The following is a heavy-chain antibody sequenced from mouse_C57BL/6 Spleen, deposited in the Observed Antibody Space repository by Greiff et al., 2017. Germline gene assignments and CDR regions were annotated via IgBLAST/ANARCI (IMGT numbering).Heavy chain of an antibody. D-gene: IGHD2-1*01. CDR2: IHPNSGST. J-gene: IGHJ4*01. CDR3: AGWGLLWDARDY. V-gene: IGHV1-64*01. Sequence: QVQLQQPGAELVKPGASVKLSCKASGYTFTSYWMHWVKQRPGQGLEWIGMIHPNSGSTNYNEKFKSKATLTVDKSSSTAYMQLSSLTSEDSAVYDCAGWGLLWDARDYGGQGTSVTVSS. CDR1: GYTFTSYW.